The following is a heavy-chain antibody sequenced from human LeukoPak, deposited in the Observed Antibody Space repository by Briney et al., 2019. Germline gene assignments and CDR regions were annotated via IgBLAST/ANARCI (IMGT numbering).Heavy chain of an antibody. Sequence: SETLSLTCTVSGGSISSYYWSWIRQPAGKGLEWIGYIYHSGHTMSNSSLKSRVTISIDTSNNQFSLKLSSVTAADTAVYYCARHPFQYPFDYWGQGTLVSVSS. CDR3: ARHPFQYPFDY. D-gene: IGHD2/OR15-2a*01. J-gene: IGHJ4*02. CDR1: GGSISSYY. V-gene: IGHV4-59*08. CDR2: IYHSGHT.